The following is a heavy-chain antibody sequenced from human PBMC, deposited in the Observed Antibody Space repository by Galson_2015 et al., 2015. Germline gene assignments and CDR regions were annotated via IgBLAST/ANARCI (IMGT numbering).Heavy chain of an antibody. D-gene: IGHD4-17*01. CDR2: INHSGST. CDR3: ARGDRNGDPGGYGYYYYGMDV. CDR1: GGSFSDYY. V-gene: IGHV4-34*01. Sequence: ETLSLTCAVYGGSFSDYYWSWIRQPPGKGLEWIGEINHSGSTNYNPSLKSRVTISVDTSRNQFSLKLSSVTAADTAVYYCARGDRNGDPGGYGYYYYGMDVWGQGTTVTVSS. J-gene: IGHJ6*02.